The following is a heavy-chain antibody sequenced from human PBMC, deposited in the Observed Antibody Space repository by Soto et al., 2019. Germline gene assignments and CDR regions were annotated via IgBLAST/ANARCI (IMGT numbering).Heavy chain of an antibody. CDR2: ISYDGSNK. CDR3: AKDPRRAEVAGNSQH. D-gene: IGHD6-19*01. Sequence: WGSPRLSRAAYGFTFSSHGMHWVRQAPGKGLEWVAVISYDGSNKYYADSVKGRFTISRDNSKNTLYLQMNSLRAEDTAVYYCAKDPRRAEVAGNSQHSGQGTLVNV. CDR1: GFTFSSHG. J-gene: IGHJ1*01. V-gene: IGHV3-30*18.